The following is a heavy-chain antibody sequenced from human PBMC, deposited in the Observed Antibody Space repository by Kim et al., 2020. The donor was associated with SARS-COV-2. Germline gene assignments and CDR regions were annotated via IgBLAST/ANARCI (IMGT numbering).Heavy chain of an antibody. V-gene: IGHV4-39*01. CDR1: GGSISSSSYY. Sequence: SETLSLTCTVSGGSISSSSYYWGWIRQPPGKGLEWIGSIYYSGSTYYNPSLKSRVTISVDTSKNQFSLKLSSVTAADTAVYYCAIPRLGYCSGGSCYGFSYWGQGTLVTVSS. J-gene: IGHJ4*02. CDR3: AIPRLGYCSGGSCYGFSY. D-gene: IGHD2-15*01. CDR2: IYYSGST.